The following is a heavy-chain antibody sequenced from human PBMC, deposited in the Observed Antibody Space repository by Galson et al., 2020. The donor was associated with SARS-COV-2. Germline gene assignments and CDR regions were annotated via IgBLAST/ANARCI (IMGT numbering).Heavy chain of an antibody. Sequence: SQTLSLTCAVSGYSIRSGYYWGWIRQPPGKGMEWIGSIYHSGSTYYNPSLKSRVTISVDTSKNQFSLKLSSVTAADTAVYYCARGYSSSWYFGWGQGTLVTVSS. CDR2: IYHSGST. CDR3: ARGYSSSWYFG. J-gene: IGHJ4*02. V-gene: IGHV4-38-2*01. D-gene: IGHD6-13*01. CDR1: GYSIRSGYY.